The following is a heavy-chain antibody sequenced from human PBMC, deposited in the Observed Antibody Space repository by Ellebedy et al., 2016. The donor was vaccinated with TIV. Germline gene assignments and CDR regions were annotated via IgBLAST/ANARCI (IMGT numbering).Heavy chain of an antibody. CDR3: ARVGFSGYMDY. D-gene: IGHD3-22*01. J-gene: IGHJ4*02. V-gene: IGHV3-7*01. CDR1: GFTFSSYS. CDR2: IKQDGSEK. Sequence: GESLKISXAASGFTFSSYSMNWVRQAPGKGLEWVANIKQDGSEKYYVDSVKGRFTISRDNAKNSLYLQMNSLRAEDTAVYYCARVGFSGYMDYWGQGTLVTVSS.